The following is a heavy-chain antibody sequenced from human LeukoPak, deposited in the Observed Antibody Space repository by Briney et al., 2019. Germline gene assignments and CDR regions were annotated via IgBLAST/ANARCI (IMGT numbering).Heavy chain of an antibody. J-gene: IGHJ3*02. V-gene: IGHV1-69*05. D-gene: IGHD4-11*01. CDR2: IIPIFGTA. Sequence: GASVKVSCKASGGTFSSFAISWVRQAPGQGLEWMGGIIPIFGTANYAQKFQGRVTITTDESTSTAYMELSSLRSEDTAVYYCARAAASEYYSPIWGQGTMVTVS. CDR1: GGTFSSFA. CDR3: ARAAASEYYSPI.